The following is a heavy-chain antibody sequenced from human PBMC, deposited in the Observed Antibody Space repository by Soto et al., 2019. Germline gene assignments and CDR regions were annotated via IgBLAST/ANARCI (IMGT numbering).Heavy chain of an antibody. J-gene: IGHJ4*02. CDR2: ISSSSSYI. CDR3: ACGIHGSGSYYNRASDY. Sequence: GGSLRLSCAASGFTFSSYSMNWVRQAPGKGLEWVSSISSSSSYIYYADSVKGRFTISRDNAKNSLYLQMNSLRAEDTAVYYCACGIHGSGSYYNRASDYWGQGTLVTVSS. D-gene: IGHD3-10*01. CDR1: GFTFSSYS. V-gene: IGHV3-21*01.